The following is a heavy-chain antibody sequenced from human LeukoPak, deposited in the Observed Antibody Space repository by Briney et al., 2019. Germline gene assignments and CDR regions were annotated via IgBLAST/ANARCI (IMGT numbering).Heavy chain of an antibody. J-gene: IGHJ4*01. D-gene: IGHD1-1*01. V-gene: IGHV4-59*08. Sequence: KPSETLSLTCTVSGGSISSYYWSWIRQPPGKGLEWIGYIYYSGSTNYNPSLKGRVTISVDTSKNQFSLKLSSVTAADTAVYYCARHMGLGYTYFYPYFDYWGQGTLVTVSS. CDR3: ARHMGLGYTYFYPYFDY. CDR1: GGSISSYY. CDR2: IYYSGST.